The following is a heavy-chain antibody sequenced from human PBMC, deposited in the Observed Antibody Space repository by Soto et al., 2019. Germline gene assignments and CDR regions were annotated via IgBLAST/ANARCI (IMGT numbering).Heavy chain of an antibody. D-gene: IGHD3-22*01. Sequence: GESLKISCKGSGYSFTSYWISWVRQMPGKGLEWMGRIDPSDSYTNYSPSFQGHVTISADKSIGTAYLQWSSLKASDTAVYYCARDHLIAFDIWGQGTMVTVSS. CDR1: GYSFTSYW. J-gene: IGHJ3*02. CDR3: ARDHLIAFDI. V-gene: IGHV5-10-1*01. CDR2: IDPSDSYT.